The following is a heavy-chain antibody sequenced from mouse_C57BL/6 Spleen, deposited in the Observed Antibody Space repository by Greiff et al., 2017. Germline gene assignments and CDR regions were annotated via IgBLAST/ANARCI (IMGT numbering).Heavy chain of an antibody. Sequence: VQLQQSGPELVKPGASVKISCKASGYSFTGYYMNWVKQSPEKSLEWIGEINPSTGGTTYNQKFKAKATLTVDKSSSTAYMQLKSLTSEDSAVYYCARSGTTAHWYFDVWGTGTTVTVSS. CDR3: ARSGTTAHWYFDV. CDR2: INPSTGGT. J-gene: IGHJ1*03. D-gene: IGHD1-2*01. CDR1: GYSFTGYY. V-gene: IGHV1-42*01.